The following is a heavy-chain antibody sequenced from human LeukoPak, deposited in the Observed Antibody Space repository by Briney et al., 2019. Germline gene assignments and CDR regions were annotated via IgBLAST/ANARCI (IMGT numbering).Heavy chain of an antibody. Sequence: ASVKVSCKVSGYTLTELSMHWGRQAPGKGLEWMGGFDPEDGETIYAQKFQGRVTMTEDTSTDTAYMELSSLRSEDTAVYYCATVRITMVRGDVRGAFDIWGQGTMVTVSS. CDR1: GYTLTELS. CDR2: FDPEDGET. V-gene: IGHV1-24*01. J-gene: IGHJ3*02. CDR3: ATVRITMVRGDVRGAFDI. D-gene: IGHD3-10*01.